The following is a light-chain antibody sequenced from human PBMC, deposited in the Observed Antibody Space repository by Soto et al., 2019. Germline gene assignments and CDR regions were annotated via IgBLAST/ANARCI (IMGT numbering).Light chain of an antibody. CDR2: AAS. Sequence: DIQMTQSPSSLSASVGDRVTITCRASQSISSYLNWYQQKPGKAPNLLIYAASILQSGVPSRFSGSGSGTDFTLTISSLQPEDFATYYCQQSYSTPEFTFGPGTKVDIK. CDR1: QSISSY. J-gene: IGKJ3*01. CDR3: QQSYSTPEFT. V-gene: IGKV1-39*01.